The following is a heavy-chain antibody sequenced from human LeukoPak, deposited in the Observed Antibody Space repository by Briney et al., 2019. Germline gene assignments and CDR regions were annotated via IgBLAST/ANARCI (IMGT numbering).Heavy chain of an antibody. V-gene: IGHV4-34*01. CDR3: ARGLNDSWTGENY. CDR1: GGSFSGYY. D-gene: IGHD3-3*01. Sequence: SETLSLTCAVYGGSFSGYYWSWIRQPPGKGLEWIGEINHSGSTNYNPSLKSRVTISVDTSKNQFSLKLTSVTAADTAVYYCARGLNDSWTGENYWGQGTLVTVSS. CDR2: INHSGST. J-gene: IGHJ4*02.